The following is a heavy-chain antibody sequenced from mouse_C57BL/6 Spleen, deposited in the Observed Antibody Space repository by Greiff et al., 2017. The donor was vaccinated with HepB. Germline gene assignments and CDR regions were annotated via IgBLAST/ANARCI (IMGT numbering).Heavy chain of an antibody. CDR1: GFTFSSYA. CDR3: ARAGYYGSSYNYAMDY. Sequence: EVKVVESGGGLVKPGGSLKLSCAASGFTFSSYAMSWVRQTPEKRLEWVATISDGGSYTYYPDNVKGRFTISRDNAKNNLYLQMSHLKSEDTAMYYCARAGYYGSSYNYAMDYWGQGTSVTVSS. V-gene: IGHV5-4*03. CDR2: ISDGGSYT. D-gene: IGHD1-1*01. J-gene: IGHJ4*01.